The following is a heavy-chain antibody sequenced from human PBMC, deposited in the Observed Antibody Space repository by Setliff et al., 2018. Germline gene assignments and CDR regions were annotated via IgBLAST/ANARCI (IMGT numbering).Heavy chain of an antibody. CDR3: ARDPHVLRYFDWLSPPTAFDI. CDR1: GGSISSHY. CDR2: IYYSGST. Sequence: ASETLSLTCTVSGGSISSHYWSWIRQPPGMGLEWIGSIYYSGSTNYNPSLKSRVTISVDTSKNQFSLKLSSVTAADTAVYYCARDPHVLRYFDWLSPPTAFDIWGQGTMVTVSS. J-gene: IGHJ3*02. V-gene: IGHV4-59*11. D-gene: IGHD3-9*01.